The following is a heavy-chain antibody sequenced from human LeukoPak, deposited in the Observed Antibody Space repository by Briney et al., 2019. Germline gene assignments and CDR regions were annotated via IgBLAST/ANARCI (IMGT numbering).Heavy chain of an antibody. J-gene: IGHJ4*02. V-gene: IGHV3-23*01. CDR1: GFTFSTYG. CDR2: VGSSDDT. D-gene: IGHD2-8*02. Sequence: GGSLRLSCVASGFTFSTYGMTWVRQAPGKGLEWVSTVGSSDDTYYASSVKGRFTVSRDNSRNTVHLQMSSLRAEDPAVYYCGHQRTWCILYWGQGTLVTVSS. CDR3: GHQRTWCILY.